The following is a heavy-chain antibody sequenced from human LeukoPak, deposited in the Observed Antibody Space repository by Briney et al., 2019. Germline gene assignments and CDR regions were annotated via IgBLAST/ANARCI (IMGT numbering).Heavy chain of an antibody. D-gene: IGHD3-22*01. CDR1: GFSFSSYA. CDR2: ISGSGGST. J-gene: IGHJ4*02. CDR3: ARDRKAGYYDSSGPDY. Sequence: PGGSLRLSCAASGFSFSSYAMTWVRQAPGKGLEWVSGISGSGGSTYYADSVKGRFTISRDNSKNTLYLQMNSLRAEDTAVYYCARDRKAGYYDSSGPDYWGQGTLVTVSS. V-gene: IGHV3-23*01.